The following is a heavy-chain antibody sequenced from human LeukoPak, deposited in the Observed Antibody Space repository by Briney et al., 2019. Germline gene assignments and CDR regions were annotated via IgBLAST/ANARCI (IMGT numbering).Heavy chain of an antibody. Sequence: GGSLRLSCAASGFTFSTYWMAWVRQAPGKGLEWVATIKPDGGDKYYVDSVKGRFTISRDNARNSLFLQMDSLRAEDTAVYYCARDRSTVAGIDFWGQGTLVTVSS. CDR1: GFTFSTYW. V-gene: IGHV3-7*01. D-gene: IGHD6-19*01. CDR2: IKPDGGDK. J-gene: IGHJ4*02. CDR3: ARDRSTVAGIDF.